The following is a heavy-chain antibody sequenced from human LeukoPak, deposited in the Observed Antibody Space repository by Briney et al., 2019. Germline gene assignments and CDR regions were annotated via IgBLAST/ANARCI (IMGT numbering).Heavy chain of an antibody. CDR2: ISSSGSTI. CDR3: ARDKGNIPAVSFDS. V-gene: IGHV3-11*01. CDR1: GFTFSDYY. J-gene: IGHJ4*02. Sequence: VGSLRLSCAASGFTFSDYYMSWIRQAPGKGLEWFSYISSSGSTIYYADSVKCRFTISRDNAKNSLYLQLNSLRAEDTAVYYCARDKGNIPAVSFDSWGQGTLVTVSS. D-gene: IGHD2/OR15-2a*01.